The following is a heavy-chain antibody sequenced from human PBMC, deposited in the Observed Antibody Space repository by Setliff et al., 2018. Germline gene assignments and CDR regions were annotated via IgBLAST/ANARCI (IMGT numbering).Heavy chain of an antibody. CDR1: GYTFTDYH. CDR2: INANGGAN. CDR3: VRGRQVHRHLVIVPAAAFDF. J-gene: IGHJ4*02. D-gene: IGHD2-2*01. V-gene: IGHV1-2*07. Sequence: ASVKVSCKASGYTFTDYHIHWIRQAPGQGLEWMGWINANGGANGQSYKFRGRVAMTRDTSISTVFMELNRLTSDDTAVYYCVRGRQVHRHLVIVPAAAFDFWGQGARVTVSS.